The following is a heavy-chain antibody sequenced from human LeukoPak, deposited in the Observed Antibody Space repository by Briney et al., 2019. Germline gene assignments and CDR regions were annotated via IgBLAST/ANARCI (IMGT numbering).Heavy chain of an antibody. CDR2: IIPIFGTA. CDR1: GGTFSSYA. J-gene: IGHJ4*02. Sequence: ASVKVSCKASGGTFSSYAISWVRQAPGQGLEWMGGIIPIFGTANYAQRFQGRVTITADESTSTAYMELSSLRSEDTAVYYCARKGYSGYDGNEGYFDYWGQGTLVTVSS. D-gene: IGHD5-12*01. CDR3: ARKGYSGYDGNEGYFDY. V-gene: IGHV1-69*13.